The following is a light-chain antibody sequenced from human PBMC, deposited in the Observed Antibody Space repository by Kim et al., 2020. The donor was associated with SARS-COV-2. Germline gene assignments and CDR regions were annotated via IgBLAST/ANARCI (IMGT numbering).Light chain of an antibody. CDR3: AAWDDSLNGVV. CDR1: SANIGSNT. CDR2: SKN. J-gene: IGLJ2*01. V-gene: IGLV1-44*01. Sequence: GQRDTISCSGSSANIGSNTVNWYQQLPGTAPKLLIYSKNQRPSGVPDRFSGSKSGTSASLAISGLQSEDEADYYCAAWDDSLNGVVFGGGTQLTVL.